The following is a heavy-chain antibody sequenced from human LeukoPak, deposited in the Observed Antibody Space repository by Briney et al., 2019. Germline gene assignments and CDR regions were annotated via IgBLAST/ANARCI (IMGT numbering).Heavy chain of an antibody. D-gene: IGHD3-22*01. CDR2: ISGSGGST. CDR1: GLTFSSYA. J-gene: IGHJ4*02. CDR3: AKDGHYDSSGPYYFDY. Sequence: GGSLRLSCAASGLTFSSYAMSWVRQAPGKGLEWVSAISGSGGSTYYADSVKGRFTISRDNSKNTLYLQMNSLRAEDTAVYYCAKDGHYDSSGPYYFDYWGQGTLVTVSS. V-gene: IGHV3-23*01.